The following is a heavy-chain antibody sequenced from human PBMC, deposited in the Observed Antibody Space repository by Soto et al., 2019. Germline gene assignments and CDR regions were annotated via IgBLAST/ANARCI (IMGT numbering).Heavy chain of an antibody. J-gene: IGHJ4*02. D-gene: IGHD3-22*01. V-gene: IGHV1-69*13. Sequence: GASVKVSCKASGGTFSSYAISWVRQAPGQGLEWMGGIIPIFGTANYAQKFQGRVTITADESTSTAYMELSSLRSEDTAVYYCARDRDRDGIYYDSSGYYPYFDYWGQGTLVTVSS. CDR1: GGTFSSYA. CDR2: IIPIFGTA. CDR3: ARDRDRDGIYYDSSGYYPYFDY.